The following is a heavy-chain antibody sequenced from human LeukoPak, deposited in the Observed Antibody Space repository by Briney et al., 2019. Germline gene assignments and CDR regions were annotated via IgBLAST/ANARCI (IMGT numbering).Heavy chain of an antibody. D-gene: IGHD2-2*01. CDR1: GFTFSSYA. CDR3: ARETIPATAYYFDY. J-gene: IGHJ4*02. CDR2: ISYDGSNK. Sequence: GGSLRPSCAASGFTFSSYAMHWVRQAPGKGLEWVAVISYDGSNKYYADSVKGRFTISRDNSKNTLYLQMNSLRAEDTAVYYCARETIPATAYYFDYWGQGTLVTVSS. V-gene: IGHV3-30-3*01.